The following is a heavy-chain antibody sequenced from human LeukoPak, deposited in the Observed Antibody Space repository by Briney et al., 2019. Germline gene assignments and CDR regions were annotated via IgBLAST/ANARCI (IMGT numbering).Heavy chain of an antibody. Sequence: ASVKVSCKASGYTFTSYGISWVRQAPGQGLEGMGWISAYNGNTNYAQKLQGSVNMTTDTSPRTEYMELRSLRSDDTAVYYCPRDLDGDHHPFYFDYWGQGTLVTVSS. CDR2: ISAYNGNT. D-gene: IGHD4-17*01. V-gene: IGHV1-18*01. CDR1: GYTFTSYG. J-gene: IGHJ4*02. CDR3: PRDLDGDHHPFYFDY.